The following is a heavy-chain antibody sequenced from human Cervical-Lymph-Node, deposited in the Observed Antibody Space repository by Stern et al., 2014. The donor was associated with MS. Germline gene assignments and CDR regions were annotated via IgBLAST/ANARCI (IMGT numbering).Heavy chain of an antibody. J-gene: IGHJ4*02. CDR2: MWDDGRNK. CDR1: GFTFNYYG. CDR3: ARERWSSGWYFDY. D-gene: IGHD6-19*01. Sequence: VQLVESGGGVVQPGRSLRLSCAASGFTFNYYGMNWVRQAPGKGLEWVAVMWDDGRNKYYADSVKGRFTISRDNSKNTLYLQMNSLRAEDTAVYYCARERWSSGWYFDYWGQGTLVTVSS. V-gene: IGHV3-33*01.